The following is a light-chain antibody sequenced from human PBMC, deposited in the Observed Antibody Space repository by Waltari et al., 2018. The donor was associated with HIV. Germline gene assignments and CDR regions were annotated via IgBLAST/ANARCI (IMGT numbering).Light chain of an antibody. V-gene: IGLV2-14*03. CDR1: AIYIGRYHY. CDR3: ASYTVNSTGV. Sequence: QSALSPPASVSASPGQSVALSCSGRAIYIGRYHYFSWYQQHPDRAPTLILFDVNNRPSGISDRFSGSKSGTTASLTISTVRTDDEADYYCASYTVNSTGVFGTGTKLSVL. J-gene: IGLJ1*01. CDR2: DVN.